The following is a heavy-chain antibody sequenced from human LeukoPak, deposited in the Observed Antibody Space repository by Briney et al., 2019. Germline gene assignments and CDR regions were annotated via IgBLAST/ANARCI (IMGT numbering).Heavy chain of an antibody. CDR1: GYTFTSYG. CDR2: ISAYNGNT. V-gene: IGHV1-18*01. CDR3: ARDTPPQTYYDFWSGNYKSGMDV. J-gene: IGHJ6*02. D-gene: IGHD3-3*01. Sequence: ASVKVSCKASGYTFTSYGISWVRQAPGQGLEWMGWISAYNGNTNYAQKLQGRVTMTTDTSTSTAYMELRSLRSDDTAVYYCARDTPPQTYYDFWSGNYKSGMDVWGQGTTVTVSS.